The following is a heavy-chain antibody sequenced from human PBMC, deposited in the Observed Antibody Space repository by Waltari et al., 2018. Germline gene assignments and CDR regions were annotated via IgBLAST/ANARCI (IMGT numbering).Heavy chain of an antibody. V-gene: IGHV4-34*01. J-gene: IGHJ3*02. Sequence: QVQLQQWGAGLFKPSETLSLTCAVYGGSFSGYYCSWIRQHPGKGLEWIGESNHSGSTNYNPSLKIRVTISVDTSKNQFSLKLSSVTAADTAVYYCARAWISLILGATSAFDIWGQGTMVTVS. CDR2: SNHSGST. CDR1: GGSFSGYY. D-gene: IGHD1-26*01. CDR3: ARAWISLILGATSAFDI.